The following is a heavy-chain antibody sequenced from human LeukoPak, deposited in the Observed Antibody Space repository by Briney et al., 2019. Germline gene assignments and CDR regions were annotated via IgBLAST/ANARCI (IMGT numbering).Heavy chain of an antibody. CDR3: AAYYYDYSPKAV. CDR1: GFSFSSYE. Sequence: PGGSLRLSCAAPGFSFSSYEMNWVRQAPGKGLEWVSYISSSGSAIDYVDSVKGRFTISRDNAKNSVYLQMNSLRAEDTAFYYCAAYYYDYSPKAVWGQGTLVTVSS. D-gene: IGHD3-22*01. CDR2: ISSSGSAI. V-gene: IGHV3-48*03. J-gene: IGHJ3*01.